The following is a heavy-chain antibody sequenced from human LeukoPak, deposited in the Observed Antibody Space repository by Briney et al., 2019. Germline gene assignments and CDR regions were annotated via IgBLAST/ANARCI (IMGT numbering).Heavy chain of an antibody. D-gene: IGHD6-19*01. CDR1: GFTFRSYW. CDR3: ARTREQWQVLDY. CDR2: INQDGSEK. V-gene: IGHV3-7*01. Sequence: GGSLRLSCAASGFTFRSYWMSWVRQAPGKGLEWVASINQDGSEKYCVDSVKGRFTISRDNAKNSLYLQMNTLRAEDTAVYYCARTREQWQVLDYWGQGTLVIVSS. J-gene: IGHJ4*02.